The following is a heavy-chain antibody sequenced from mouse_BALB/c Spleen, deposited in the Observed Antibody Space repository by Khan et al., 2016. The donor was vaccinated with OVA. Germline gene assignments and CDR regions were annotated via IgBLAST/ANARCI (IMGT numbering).Heavy chain of an antibody. V-gene: IGHV1-31*01. CDR3: TRHGYVAWFTY. Sequence: EVQLQESGPELMKPGASVKISCKASGYSFTSYYIHWVMQCHGESLEWIGYIDPFSGGSTYNQKFKGKATLTVDKSSSTADIHLSNLTSEDSAVYYCTRHGYVAWFTYWGQGTLVTVSA. D-gene: IGHD2-2*01. J-gene: IGHJ3*01. CDR2: IDPFSGGS. CDR1: GYSFTSYY.